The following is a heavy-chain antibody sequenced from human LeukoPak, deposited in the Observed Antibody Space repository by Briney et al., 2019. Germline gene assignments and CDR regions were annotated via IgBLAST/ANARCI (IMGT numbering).Heavy chain of an antibody. CDR1: GFTFSSYA. V-gene: IGHV3-23*01. Sequence: PGGSLGLSCAASGFTFSSYAMSWVRQAPGKGLEWVSAISGSGGSTYYADSVKGRFTISRDNSKNTLYLQMNSLRAEDTAVYYCAKDKFPVTTYFDYWGQGTLVTVSS. CDR3: AKDKFPVTTYFDY. J-gene: IGHJ4*02. CDR2: ISGSGGST. D-gene: IGHD4-17*01.